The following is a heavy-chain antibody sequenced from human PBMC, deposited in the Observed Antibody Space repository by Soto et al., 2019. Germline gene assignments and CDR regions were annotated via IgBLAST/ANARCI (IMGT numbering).Heavy chain of an antibody. CDR2: IYYSGST. CDR1: GGSISSYY. J-gene: IGHJ3*02. Sequence: AEPLYLTCTGSGGSISSYYCSWIRQPPGKGLEWIGYIYYSGSTNYNPSLKSRVTISVDTSKNQFSLKLSSVTAADTAVYYCARRYYGSGSRAFDIWGQGTMVTVSS. D-gene: IGHD3-10*01. CDR3: ARRYYGSGSRAFDI. V-gene: IGHV4-59*01.